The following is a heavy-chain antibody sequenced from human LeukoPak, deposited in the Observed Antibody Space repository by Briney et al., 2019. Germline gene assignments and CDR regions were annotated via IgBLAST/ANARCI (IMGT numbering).Heavy chain of an antibody. V-gene: IGHV3-74*01. Sequence: GSLRLSCAASGFTFSGFWMHWVRPVPGKGLVWVSCISFDGSDATYADSVKGRFTISRDNAKNSLYLQMNSLRAEDTAVYYCANGPMITFGGLTEREFDYWGQGTLVTVSS. CDR1: GFTFSGFW. J-gene: IGHJ4*02. D-gene: IGHD3-16*01. CDR3: ANGPMITFGGLTEREFDY. CDR2: ISFDGSDA.